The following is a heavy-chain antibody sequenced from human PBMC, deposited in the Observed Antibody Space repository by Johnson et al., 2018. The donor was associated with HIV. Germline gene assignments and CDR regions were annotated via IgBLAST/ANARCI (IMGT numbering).Heavy chain of an antibody. CDR3: ASAGWGGDCPRAFDI. V-gene: IGHV3-20*04. Sequence: VQLVESGGGVVQPGGSLRLSCAASGFTFSSYGMRWVRQAPGKGLEWVSGISWNSGSIGYADSVKGRFTISRDNAKNSLYLQMNSLRAGDTALYYCASAGWGGDCPRAFDIWGQGTMVTVSS. CDR2: ISWNSGSI. CDR1: GFTFSSYG. D-gene: IGHD2-21*01. J-gene: IGHJ3*02.